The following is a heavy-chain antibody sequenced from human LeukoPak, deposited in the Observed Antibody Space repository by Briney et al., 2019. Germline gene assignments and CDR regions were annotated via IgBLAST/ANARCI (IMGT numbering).Heavy chain of an antibody. Sequence: ASVKVSCKAYGYPFTNYYLHWVRLAPGQGLEWMAWLNPTSGDTNYPQKFQGRVTVTRDKSSSTAYMELSGLTSDDTAIYYCARGSLDSSGLYEYFFDYWGQGTLVTVSS. CDR2: LNPTSGDT. J-gene: IGHJ4*02. CDR3: ARGSLDSSGLYEYFFDY. CDR1: GYPFTNYY. D-gene: IGHD3-22*01. V-gene: IGHV1-2*02.